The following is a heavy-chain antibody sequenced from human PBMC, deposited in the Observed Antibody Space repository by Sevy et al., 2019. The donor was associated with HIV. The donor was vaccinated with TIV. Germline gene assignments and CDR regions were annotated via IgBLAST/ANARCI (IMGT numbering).Heavy chain of an antibody. CDR2: INSDGSST. CDR1: GFTFRSYW. D-gene: IGHD2-2*01. Sequence: GGSLRLSCAASGFTFRSYWMHWVHQAPGKGLMWVSRINSDGSSTNYADSVKGRFTISRDNAKNTLYLQVNSLRAEDTAVYYCARAPSSWYFDLWGRGTLVTVSS. V-gene: IGHV3-74*01. CDR3: ARAPSSWYFDL. J-gene: IGHJ2*01.